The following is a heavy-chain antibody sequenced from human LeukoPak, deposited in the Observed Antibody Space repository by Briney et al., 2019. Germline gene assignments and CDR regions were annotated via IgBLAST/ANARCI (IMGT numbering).Heavy chain of an antibody. D-gene: IGHD1-1*01. V-gene: IGHV1-69*01. CDR3: ASWRRYNWNDEFDY. Sequence: SVKVSCEASGGTFSSYAISWVRQAPGQGLEWMGGIIPIFGTANYAQKFQGRVTITADESTSTAYMELSSLRSEDTAVYYCASWRRYNWNDEFDYWGQGTLVTVSS. CDR2: IIPIFGTA. J-gene: IGHJ4*02. CDR1: GGTFSSYA.